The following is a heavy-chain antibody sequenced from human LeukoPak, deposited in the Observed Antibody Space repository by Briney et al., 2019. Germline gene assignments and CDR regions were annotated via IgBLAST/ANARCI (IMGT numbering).Heavy chain of an antibody. CDR2: IYYSGST. CDR3: ARDGPDILTGYYFFDY. V-gene: IGHV4-30-4*08. D-gene: IGHD3-9*01. J-gene: IGHJ4*02. CDR1: GGSISSGGYY. Sequence: SQTLSLTCTVSGGSISSGGYYWSWIRQHPGKGLEWIGYIYYSGSTYYNPSLKSRVTISVDTSKNQFSLKLSSVTAADTAVYYCARDGPDILTGYYFFDYWGQGTLVTVSS.